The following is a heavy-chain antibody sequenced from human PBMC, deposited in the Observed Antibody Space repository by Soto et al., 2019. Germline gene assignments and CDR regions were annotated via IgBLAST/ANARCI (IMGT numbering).Heavy chain of an antibody. V-gene: IGHV1-69*13. Sequence: SVKVSCKASGGTFSSYAISWVRQAPGQGLEWMGGIIPIFGTANYAQKFQGRVTITADESTSTAYMELSSLRSEDTAVYYCARGGEGYCSSTSCDAFDIWGQGTMVTVSS. CDR2: IIPIFGTA. CDR1: GGTFSSYA. CDR3: ARGGEGYCSSTSCDAFDI. D-gene: IGHD2-2*01. J-gene: IGHJ3*02.